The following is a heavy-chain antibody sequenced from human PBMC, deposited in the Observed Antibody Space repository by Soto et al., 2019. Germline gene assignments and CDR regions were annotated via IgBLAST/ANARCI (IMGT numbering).Heavy chain of an antibody. V-gene: IGHV4-61*01. J-gene: IGHJ4*02. CDR1: GGSVSSGSYY. CDR3: ARATMIRMGYDY. Sequence: PSETLSLTCTVSGGSVSSGSYYWSWIRQPPGKGLEWIGYIYYSGSSNYNPSLKSRVTISVDTSKNQFSLKLSSVTAADTAVYYCARATMIRMGYDYWGQGTLVTVSS. D-gene: IGHD3-22*01. CDR2: IYYSGSS.